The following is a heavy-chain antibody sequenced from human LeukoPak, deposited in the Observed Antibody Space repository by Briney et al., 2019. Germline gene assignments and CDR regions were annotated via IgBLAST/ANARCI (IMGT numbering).Heavy chain of an antibody. Sequence: GGSLRLSCAASGFTFSSYSMNWVRQAPGKGLEWASYISSSSSTIYYADSVKGRFTISRDNAKNSLYLQMNSLRAEDTAVYYCARVRGLTTVTTSYWGQGTLVTVSS. V-gene: IGHV3-48*01. D-gene: IGHD4-4*01. CDR2: ISSSSSTI. CDR1: GFTFSSYS. J-gene: IGHJ4*02. CDR3: ARVRGLTTVTTSY.